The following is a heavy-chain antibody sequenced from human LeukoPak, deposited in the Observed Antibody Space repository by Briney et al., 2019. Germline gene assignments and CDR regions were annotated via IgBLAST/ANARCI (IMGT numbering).Heavy chain of an antibody. J-gene: IGHJ3*02. Sequence: GGSLRLSCAASGLTLNTYAMNWVRQAPGKGLEWLSHISSSGSGIFYADSVEGRFTISRDNAEKSVHLQMNSLRVEDTAVYYCARSVRGAFDIWGQGTMVTVSS. D-gene: IGHD3-10*01. CDR3: ARSVRGAFDI. V-gene: IGHV3-48*03. CDR2: ISSSGSGI. CDR1: GLTLNTYA.